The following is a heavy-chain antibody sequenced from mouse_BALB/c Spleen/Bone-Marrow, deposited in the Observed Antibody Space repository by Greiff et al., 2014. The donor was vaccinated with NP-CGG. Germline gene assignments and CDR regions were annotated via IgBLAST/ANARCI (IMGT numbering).Heavy chain of an antibody. CDR3: ARYYYGSSYFDY. D-gene: IGHD1-1*01. Sequence: VQLQQFGAELVKPGASVKLSCTASGFNIKDTFMHWVKQRPEQGLEWIGGIDPANGNTKYDPKFQGKATITADTSSNTAYLQLSSLTSEDTAVYYCARYYYGSSYFDYWGQGTTLTVSS. CDR1: GFNIKDTF. V-gene: IGHV14-3*02. CDR2: IDPANGNT. J-gene: IGHJ2*01.